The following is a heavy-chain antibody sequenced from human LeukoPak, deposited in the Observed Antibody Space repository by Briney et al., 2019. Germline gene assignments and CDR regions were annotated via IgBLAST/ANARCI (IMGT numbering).Heavy chain of an antibody. J-gene: IGHJ3*02. D-gene: IGHD6-6*01. V-gene: IGHV4-34*01. CDR1: GGSFSGYY. CDR3: ASPIHSSWSPGEDVDAFDI. Sequence: SETLSLTCAVYGGSFSGYYWSWIRQPPGKGLEWIGEINHSGSTNYNPSLKSRVTISVDTSKNQFSLKLSSVTAADTAVYYCASPIHSSWSPGEDVDAFDIWGQGTMVTVSS. CDR2: INHSGST.